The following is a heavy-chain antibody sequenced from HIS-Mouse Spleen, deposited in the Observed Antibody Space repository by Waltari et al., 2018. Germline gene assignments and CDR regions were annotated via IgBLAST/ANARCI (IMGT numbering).Heavy chain of an antibody. Sequence: QVQLVESGGGVVQAGRSLRLPCAASGFTFRSYGMHWVRQAPGKGLEWVAVISYDGSNKYYADSVKGRFTISRDNSKNTLYLQMNSLRAEDTAVYYCAKDKHHAFDYWGQGTLVTVSS. V-gene: IGHV3-30*18. CDR3: AKDKHHAFDY. CDR1: GFTFRSYG. J-gene: IGHJ4*02. CDR2: ISYDGSNK.